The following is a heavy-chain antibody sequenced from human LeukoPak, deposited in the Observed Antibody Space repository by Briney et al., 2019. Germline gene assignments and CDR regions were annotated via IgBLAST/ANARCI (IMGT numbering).Heavy chain of an antibody. Sequence: ASVKVSCKVSGYTLTELSMHWVRQAPGKGLEWMGGFDPEDGETIYAQKFQGRVTMTEDTSTDTAYMELSSLRSEDTAVYYCARGQTYGSGSYYDNKYYYYYMDVWGKGTTVTVSS. V-gene: IGHV1-24*01. CDR2: FDPEDGET. CDR3: ARGQTYGSGSYYDNKYYYYYMDV. J-gene: IGHJ6*03. CDR1: GYTLTELS. D-gene: IGHD3-10*01.